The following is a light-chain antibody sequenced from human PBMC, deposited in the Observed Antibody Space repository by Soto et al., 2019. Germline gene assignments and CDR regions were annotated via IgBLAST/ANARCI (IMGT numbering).Light chain of an antibody. CDR3: QSYDSSLGGSV. Sequence: QLVLTQPPSVSGAPGQRVTISCTGSSSNIGTGYDVYWYQQVPGTAPKLLYDNNNRPSGVSDRFSGSKSGTSASLAITGLQAEDEADYYCQSYDSSLGGSVFGGGTQLTVL. CDR2: DNN. V-gene: IGLV1-40*01. J-gene: IGLJ3*02. CDR1: SSNIGTGYD.